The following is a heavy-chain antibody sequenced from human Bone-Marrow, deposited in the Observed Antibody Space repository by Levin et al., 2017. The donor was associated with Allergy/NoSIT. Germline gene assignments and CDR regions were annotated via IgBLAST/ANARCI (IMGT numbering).Heavy chain of an antibody. J-gene: IGHJ5*02. D-gene: IGHD2-15*01. CDR2: ISAYNGNT. V-gene: IGHV1-18*01. CDR3: ARDGDGWDIVVVFGFDP. Sequence: ASVKVSCKASGYTFTSYGISWVRQAPGQGLEWMGWISAYNGNTNYAQKLQGRVTMTTDTSTSTAYMELRSLRSDDTAVYYCARDGDGWDIVVVFGFDPWGQGTLVTVSS. CDR1: GYTFTSYG.